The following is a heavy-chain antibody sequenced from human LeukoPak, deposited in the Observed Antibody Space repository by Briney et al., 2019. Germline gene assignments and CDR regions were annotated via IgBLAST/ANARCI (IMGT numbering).Heavy chain of an antibody. CDR1: GGSISSSSYY. Sequence: SETLSLTCTVSGGSISSSSYYWGWIRQPPGKGLEWIGSIYYSGSTYYNPSLKSRVTISVDTSKNQFSLKLSSVTAADTAVYYCARRNRRAYCGGDCYLLGAFGYWGQGTLVTVSS. J-gene: IGHJ4*02. CDR2: IYYSGST. D-gene: IGHD2-21*02. CDR3: ARRNRRAYCGGDCYLLGAFGY. V-gene: IGHV4-39*01.